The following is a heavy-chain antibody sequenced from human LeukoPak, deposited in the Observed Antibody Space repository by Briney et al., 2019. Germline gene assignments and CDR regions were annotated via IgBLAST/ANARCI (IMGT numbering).Heavy chain of an antibody. Sequence: SETLSLTCAVYGGSFSGYYWSWIRQPPGKGLEWIGEINHSGSTNYNPSLKSRVTISVDMSKNQFSLKLSSVTAADTAVYYCARGRGRHIVVVTAIFYFDYWGQGTLVTVSS. V-gene: IGHV4-34*01. J-gene: IGHJ4*02. CDR1: GGSFSGYY. CDR2: INHSGST. CDR3: ARGRGRHIVVVTAIFYFDY. D-gene: IGHD2-21*02.